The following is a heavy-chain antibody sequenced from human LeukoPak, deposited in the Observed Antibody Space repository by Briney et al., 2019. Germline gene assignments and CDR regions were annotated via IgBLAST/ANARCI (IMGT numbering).Heavy chain of an antibody. CDR2: IISTGSTT. J-gene: IGHJ4*02. CDR3: ATGFWGYCSRNSCPLDN. V-gene: IGHV3-48*01. CDR1: GFTFSSYS. Sequence: GGSLRLSCAASGFTFSSYSMNWVRQAPGKGLEWISYIISTGSTTYYADSVKGRFTISRDNANNSLSLQMSSLRAEDTAVYYCATGFWGYCSRNSCPLDNWGQGTLVTAAS. D-gene: IGHD2-2*01.